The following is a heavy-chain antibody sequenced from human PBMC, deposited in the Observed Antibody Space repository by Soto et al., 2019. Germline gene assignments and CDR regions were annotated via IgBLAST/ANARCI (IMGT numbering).Heavy chain of an antibody. CDR3: ASGPKIVVVITTKYFQH. CDR2: IIPIFGTA. V-gene: IGHV1-69*13. J-gene: IGHJ1*01. D-gene: IGHD3-22*01. CDR1: GGTFSSYA. Sequence: GASVKVSCKAFGGTFSSYAISWVRQAPGQGLEWMGGIIPIFGTANYAQKFQGRVTITADESTSTAYTALSSLRSEDTAVYYCASGPKIVVVITTKYFQHWGQGTLVTVSS.